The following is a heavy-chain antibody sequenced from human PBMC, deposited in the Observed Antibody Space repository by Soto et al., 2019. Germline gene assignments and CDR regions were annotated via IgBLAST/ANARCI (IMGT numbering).Heavy chain of an antibody. CDR1: GFTFSSYG. CDR2: IWYDGSNK. D-gene: IGHD5-12*01. V-gene: IGHV3-33*01. CDR3: ARDRVYVDIVATYYFDY. J-gene: IGHJ4*02. Sequence: QVQLVESGGGVVQPGRSLRLSCAASGFTFSSYGMHWVRQAPGKGLEWGAVIWYDGSNKYYADSVKGRFTISRDNSKNTLYLQMNSLRAEDTAVYYCARDRVYVDIVATYYFDYWGQGTLVTVSS.